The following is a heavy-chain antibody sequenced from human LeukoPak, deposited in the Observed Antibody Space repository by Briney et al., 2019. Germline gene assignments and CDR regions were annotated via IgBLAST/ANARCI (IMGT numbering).Heavy chain of an antibody. V-gene: IGHV1-24*01. CDR2: FDPEDGET. Sequence: ASVKVSCKVSGYTLTELSMHWVRQAPGKGLEWMGGFDPEDGETIYAQKFQGRVTMTEDTSTDTAYMELSSLRSEDTAVYYCATGPIAAAGGDYYYYMDVWGKGTTVTVSS. J-gene: IGHJ6*03. D-gene: IGHD6-13*01. CDR1: GYTLTELS. CDR3: ATGPIAAAGGDYYYYMDV.